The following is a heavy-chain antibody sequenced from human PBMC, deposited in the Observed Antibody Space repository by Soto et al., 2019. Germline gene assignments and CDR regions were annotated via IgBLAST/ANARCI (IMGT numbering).Heavy chain of an antibody. CDR1: GGSFSGYY. D-gene: IGHD6-13*01. CDR2: INHSGST. J-gene: IGHJ6*02. Sequence: QVQLQQWGAGLLKPSETLSLTCAVYGGSFSGYYWSWIRQPPGKGLEWIGEINHSGSTNYNPSLKSRVTISVDTSKNQFSLKLSSVTAADTAVYYCTREWRKQLASHYGMDVWGQGTTVTVSS. CDR3: TREWRKQLASHYGMDV. V-gene: IGHV4-34*01.